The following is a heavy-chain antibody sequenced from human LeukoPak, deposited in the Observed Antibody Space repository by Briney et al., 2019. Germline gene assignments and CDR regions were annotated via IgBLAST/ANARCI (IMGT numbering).Heavy chain of an antibody. CDR1: RFTFSNYA. J-gene: IGHJ4*02. CDR3: AKDLGGYTYGYQLAGYFDY. CDR2: IRASGVSS. Sequence: GGSLRLSCAASRFTFSNYAMTWVRHAPGMGLEWVSAIRASGVSSYYADSVKGRFTISRDNSKNTMYLQMNSLRDEDTAVYYCAKDLGGYTYGYQLAGYFDYWGQGTLVTVSS. D-gene: IGHD5-18*01. V-gene: IGHV3-23*01.